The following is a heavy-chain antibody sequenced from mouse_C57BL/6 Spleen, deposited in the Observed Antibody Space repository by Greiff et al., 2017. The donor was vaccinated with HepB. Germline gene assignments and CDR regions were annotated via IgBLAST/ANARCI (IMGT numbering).Heavy chain of an antibody. J-gene: IGHJ3*01. CDR3: AREGDYDSFPFAY. V-gene: IGHV5-4*01. Sequence: EVKLMESGGGLVKPGGSLKLSCAASGFTFSSYAMSWVRQTPEKRLEWVATISDGGSYTYYPDNVKGRFTISRDNAKNNLYLQMSHLKSEDTAMYYCAREGDYDSFPFAYWGQGTLVTVSA. CDR1: GFTFSSYA. D-gene: IGHD2-4*01. CDR2: ISDGGSYT.